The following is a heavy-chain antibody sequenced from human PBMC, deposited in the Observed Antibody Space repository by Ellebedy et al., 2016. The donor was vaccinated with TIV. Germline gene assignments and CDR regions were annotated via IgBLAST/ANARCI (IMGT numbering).Heavy chain of an antibody. Sequence: AASVQVSCKASVYTFTSYAMHWVRQAPGHRLEWMGWINAGNGNTKYSQKFQGRVTITRDTSASTAYMELSSLRSEDTAVYYCARDRRNKYSSGWYFHYWGQGTLITVSS. V-gene: IGHV1-3*01. CDR3: ARDRRNKYSSGWYFHY. J-gene: IGHJ4*02. CDR2: INAGNGNT. CDR1: VYTFTSYA. D-gene: IGHD6-19*01.